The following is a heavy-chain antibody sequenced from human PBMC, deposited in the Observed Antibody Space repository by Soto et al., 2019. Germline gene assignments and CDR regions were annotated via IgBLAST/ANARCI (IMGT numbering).Heavy chain of an antibody. D-gene: IGHD6-13*01. CDR1: VFTFRIFT. V-gene: IGHV3-21*01. J-gene: IGHJ5*02. CDR3: TRDASRDSSARGWFDP. CDR2: ISSNSAYI. Sequence: GGSLRLSCAASVFTFRIFTMAWVRQAPGKGLEWVSTISSNSAYIYYTDALRGRFTISRDNAKNSLHLQMNSLRAEDTAVYYCTRDASRDSSARGWFDPWGPGTMVTVSS.